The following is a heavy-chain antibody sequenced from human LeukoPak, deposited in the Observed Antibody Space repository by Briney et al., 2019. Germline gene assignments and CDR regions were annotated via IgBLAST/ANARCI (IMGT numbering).Heavy chain of an antibody. J-gene: IGHJ6*02. V-gene: IGHV4-34*01. CDR3: ARGRPYCSSTSCRYYYYYYGMDV. Sequence: SETLSLTCAVYGGSFSGYYWSWIRQPPGKGLEWIGEINHSGSTNYIPSLKSRVTISVDTSKNQFSLKLSSVTAADTAVYYCARGRPYCSSTSCRYYYYYYGMDVWGQGTTVTVSS. CDR2: INHSGST. D-gene: IGHD2-2*01. CDR1: GGSFSGYY.